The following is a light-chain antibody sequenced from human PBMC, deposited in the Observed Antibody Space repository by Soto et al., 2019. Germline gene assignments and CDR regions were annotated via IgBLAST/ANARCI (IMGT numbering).Light chain of an antibody. J-gene: IGKJ1*01. V-gene: IGKV1-5*03. Sequence: IRMTQSPSSLSASVGDRVTITCRASQGIRSELGWYQQKPGKAPKLLIYKASSLESGVPSRFSGSGSATEYTLTISSLQPDDFATYYCQQYNSYSWTFGQGTKVDIK. CDR3: QQYNSYSWT. CDR1: QGIRSE. CDR2: KAS.